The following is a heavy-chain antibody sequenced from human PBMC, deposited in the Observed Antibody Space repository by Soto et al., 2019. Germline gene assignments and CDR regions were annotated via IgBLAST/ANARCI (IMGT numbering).Heavy chain of an antibody. CDR3: ARVTAAAGTYFFDY. V-gene: IGHV4-31*03. CDR1: GGSISSGGYY. J-gene: IGHJ4*02. D-gene: IGHD6-13*01. CDR2: IYYSGST. Sequence: SETLSLTCTVSGGSISSGGYYWSWIRQHPGKGLEWIGYIYYSGSTYYNPSLKSRVTISVDTSKNQFSLKLSSVTAADTAVYYCARVTAAAGTYFFDYWGQGTLVTVSS.